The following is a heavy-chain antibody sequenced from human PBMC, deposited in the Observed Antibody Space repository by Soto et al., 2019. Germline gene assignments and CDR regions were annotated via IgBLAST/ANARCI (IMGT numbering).Heavy chain of an antibody. CDR2: IPYDGSNK. D-gene: IGHD3-3*01. CDR3: AKNRQSYDFWSGYSFDY. CDR1: GFTFSSYG. J-gene: IGHJ4*02. V-gene: IGHV3-30*18. Sequence: PGGSLRLSCAASGFTFSSYGMHWVRQAPGKGLEWVAVIPYDGSNKYYADSVKGRFTISRDNSKNTLYLQMNSLRAEDTAVYYCAKNRQSYDFWSGYSFDYWGQGTLVTVSS.